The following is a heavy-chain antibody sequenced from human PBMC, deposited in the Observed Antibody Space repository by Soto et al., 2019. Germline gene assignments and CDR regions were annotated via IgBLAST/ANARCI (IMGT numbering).Heavy chain of an antibody. J-gene: IGHJ6*02. CDR1: GFTLGDYA. D-gene: IGHD2-2*01. Sequence: GGSLRLSCTGSGFTLGDYAMSWSRQAPGKGLEWVGVIRSKAYGETTDYAASVKGRFTILRDDSKSIAYLQMNSLQSEDTGVYYCTKYTYTSRYSYLGMDVWGHGTTVTVSS. CDR3: TKYTYTSRYSYLGMDV. V-gene: IGHV3-49*03. CDR2: IRSKAYGETT.